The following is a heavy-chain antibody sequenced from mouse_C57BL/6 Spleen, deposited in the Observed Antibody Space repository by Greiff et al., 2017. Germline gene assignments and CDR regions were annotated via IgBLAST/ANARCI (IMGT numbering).Heavy chain of an antibody. CDR3: ARVYTRVIEEYYYAMDY. CDR2: IYPRSGNT. J-gene: IGHJ4*01. CDR1: GYTFTSYG. D-gene: IGHD1-1*01. V-gene: IGHV1-81*01. Sequence: QVHVKQSGAELARPGASVKLSCKASGYTFTSYGISWVKQRTGQGLEWIGEIYPRSGNTYYNEKFKGKATLTADKSSSTAYMELRSLTSVDSAVYFCARVYTRVIEEYYYAMDYGGQGTTVTVSS.